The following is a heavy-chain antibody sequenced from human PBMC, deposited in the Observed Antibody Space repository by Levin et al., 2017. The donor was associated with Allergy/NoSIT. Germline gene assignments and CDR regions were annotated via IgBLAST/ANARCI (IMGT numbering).Heavy chain of an antibody. CDR3: AGQYQLLSPSEF. D-gene: IGHD2-2*01. J-gene: IGHJ1*01. CDR2: ISGSGDST. Sequence: LSLTCAASGFTFRSYAMSWVRQAPGKGLEWVSTISGSGDSTNYPDSVKGRFTISRDNSKNTLYLQMNSLRADDTAVYYCAGQYQLLSPSEFWGQGTLVTVSS. V-gene: IGHV3-23*01. CDR1: GFTFRSYA.